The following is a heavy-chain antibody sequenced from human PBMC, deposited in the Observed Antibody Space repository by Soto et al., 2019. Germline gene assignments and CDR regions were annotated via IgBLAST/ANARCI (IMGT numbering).Heavy chain of an antibody. V-gene: IGHV4-34*01. J-gene: IGHJ4*02. CDR1: GGSFTGDY. CDR3: ARVPMTTVTIDY. CDR2: INHSGST. Sequence: SETLSLTCAVNGGSFTGDYWSWIRQPPGKGLEWIGEINHSGSTNYNPSLKSRVTISVDTSKNQFSLKLSSVTAADTAVYYCARVPMTTVTIDYWGQGTLVTVS. D-gene: IGHD4-17*01.